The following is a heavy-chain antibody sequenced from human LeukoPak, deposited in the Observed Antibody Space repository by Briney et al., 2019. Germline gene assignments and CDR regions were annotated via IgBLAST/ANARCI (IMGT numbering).Heavy chain of an antibody. CDR1: GFTFSSYG. CDR3: ASLSGYSYLPYYYYYGMDV. CDR2: IKQDGSEK. V-gene: IGHV3-7*01. D-gene: IGHD5-18*01. J-gene: IGHJ6*02. Sequence: GGSLRLSCAASGFTFSSYGMHWVRQAPGKGLEWVANIKQDGSEKYYVDSVKGRFTISRDNAKNSLYLQMNSLRAEDTAVYYCASLSGYSYLPYYYYYGMDVWGQGTTVTVSS.